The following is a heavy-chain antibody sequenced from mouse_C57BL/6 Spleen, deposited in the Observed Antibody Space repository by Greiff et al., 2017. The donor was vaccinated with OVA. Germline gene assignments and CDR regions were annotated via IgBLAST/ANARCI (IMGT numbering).Heavy chain of an antibody. Sequence: QVQLQQSGPGLVQPSQSLSITCTVSGFSLTSYGVHWVRQSPGKGLEWLGVIWRGGSTDYNAAFMSRLSITKDNSKSQVFFKMNSLQADDTAIYYCAKNDYSNYVYFDYWGQGTTLTVSS. D-gene: IGHD2-5*01. J-gene: IGHJ2*01. CDR2: IWRGGST. CDR3: AKNDYSNYVYFDY. V-gene: IGHV2-5*01. CDR1: GFSLTSYG.